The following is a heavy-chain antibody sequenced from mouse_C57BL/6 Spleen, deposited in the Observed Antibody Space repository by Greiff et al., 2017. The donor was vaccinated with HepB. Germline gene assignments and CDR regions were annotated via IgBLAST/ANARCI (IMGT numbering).Heavy chain of an antibody. D-gene: IGHD1-1*02. CDR2: IDPSDSYT. J-gene: IGHJ2*01. V-gene: IGHV1-50*01. CDR3: ARGSYVNY. Sequence: QVQLKQPGAELVKPGASVKLSCKASGYTFTSYWMQWVKQRPGQGLEWIGEIDPSDSYTNYNQKFKGKATLTVDTSSSTAYMQLSSLTSEDSAVYYCARGSYVNYWGQGTTLTVSS. CDR1: GYTFTSYW.